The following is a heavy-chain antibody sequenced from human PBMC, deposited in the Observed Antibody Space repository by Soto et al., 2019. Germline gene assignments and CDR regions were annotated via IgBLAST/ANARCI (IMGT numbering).Heavy chain of an antibody. CDR2: ISYDGNDK. Sequence: GGSLRLSCAASGFTFTTYSLHWVRQAPGKGLEWVAVISYDGNDKYYVDSVKGRFSISRDQSKSTVFLQMNNLRPEDTAVYYCARPYCGGDCYSVELQHWGQGTLATV. J-gene: IGHJ1*01. CDR1: GFTFTTYS. CDR3: ARPYCGGDCYSVELQH. V-gene: IGHV3-30-3*01. D-gene: IGHD2-21*02.